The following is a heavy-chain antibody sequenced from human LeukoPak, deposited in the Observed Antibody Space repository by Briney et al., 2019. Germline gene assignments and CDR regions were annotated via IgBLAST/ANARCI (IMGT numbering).Heavy chain of an antibody. Sequence: ASVKVSCKASGYTFTNYYMHWVRQAPGQGLEWVGIINPSGDSTRYAQKFQGRVTMTRDMSTSTVYMELSSLRSEDTAVYYCARVGSGSYYTVGDEDYWGQGTLVTVSS. CDR2: INPSGDST. V-gene: IGHV1-46*01. D-gene: IGHD3-10*01. J-gene: IGHJ4*02. CDR1: GYTFTNYY. CDR3: ARVGSGSYYTVGDEDY.